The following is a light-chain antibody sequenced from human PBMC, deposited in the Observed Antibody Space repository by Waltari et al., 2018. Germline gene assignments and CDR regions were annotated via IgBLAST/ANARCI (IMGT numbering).Light chain of an antibody. CDR2: EVF. CDR1: TSDVGSYDL. CDR3: CTYAARCTYI. Sequence: QSALTQPASVSGTPGQSITISCSGTTSDVGSYDLVSWYQQHPGKAPKLLICEVFNRPLVTSSRFSGANSCSSTSLIISGLQPEEEANYYCCTYAARCTYIFGSGTKVTVL. V-gene: IGLV2-23*02. J-gene: IGLJ1*01.